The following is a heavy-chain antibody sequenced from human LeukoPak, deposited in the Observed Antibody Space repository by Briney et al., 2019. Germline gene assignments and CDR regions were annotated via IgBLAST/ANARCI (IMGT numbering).Heavy chain of an antibody. Sequence: GGSLRLSCAASGFTVSSNYMSWVRQAPGKGLEWVSVIYSGGSTYYADSVKGRFTISRDNSKNTLYLQMNSLRAEDTAVYYCASRVTTLSYYFDYWGQGTLVTVSS. CDR3: ASRVTTLSYYFDY. V-gene: IGHV3-53*01. J-gene: IGHJ4*02. D-gene: IGHD3-16*02. CDR2: IYSGGST. CDR1: GFTVSSNY.